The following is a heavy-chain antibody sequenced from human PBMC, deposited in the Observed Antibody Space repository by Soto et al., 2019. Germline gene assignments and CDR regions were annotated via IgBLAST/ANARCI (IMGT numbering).Heavy chain of an antibody. CDR2: IYPGDSDT. V-gene: IGHV5-51*01. CDR1: GYSFTSYW. D-gene: IGHD6-13*01. Sequence: PGESLKLSCKGSGYSFTSYWIGWVRQMPGKGLEWMGIIYPGDSDTRYSPSFQGQVTISADKSISTAYLQWSSLKASDTAMYYCARHSRKNSPPGPFDYWGQGTLVTVSS. J-gene: IGHJ4*02. CDR3: ARHSRKNSPPGPFDY.